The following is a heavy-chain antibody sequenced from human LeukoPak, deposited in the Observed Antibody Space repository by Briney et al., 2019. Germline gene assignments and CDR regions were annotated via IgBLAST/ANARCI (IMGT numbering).Heavy chain of an antibody. V-gene: IGHV4-59*01. CDR1: GGSISSYY. CDR3: ARVVVTTDYYYYMDV. D-gene: IGHD5-12*01. CDR2: IYYSGST. Sequence: SETLSLTCTVSGGSISSYYWSWIRQPPGKGLEWIGYIYYSGSTNYNPSLKSRVTISVDTSKNQFSLKLSSVTAADTAVYYCARVVVTTDYYYYMDVWGKGTTVTISS. J-gene: IGHJ6*03.